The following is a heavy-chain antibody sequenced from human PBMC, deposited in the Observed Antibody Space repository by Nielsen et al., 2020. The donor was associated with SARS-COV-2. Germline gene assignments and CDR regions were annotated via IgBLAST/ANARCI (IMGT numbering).Heavy chain of an antibody. CDR2: IIPIFGTA. Sequence: SVKVSCKASGGTFSSYAISWVRQAPGQGLEWMGGIIPIFGTANYAQKFQGRVTITADESTSTAYMELSSLRSEDTAVYYCARGTDYYGSGSQRNGDWFDPWGQGTLVTVS. V-gene: IGHV1-69*13. D-gene: IGHD3-10*01. CDR3: ARGTDYYGSGSQRNGDWFDP. CDR1: GGTFSSYA. J-gene: IGHJ5*02.